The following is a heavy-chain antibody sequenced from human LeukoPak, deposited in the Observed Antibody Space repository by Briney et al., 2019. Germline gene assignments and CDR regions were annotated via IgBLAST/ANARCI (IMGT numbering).Heavy chain of an antibody. CDR1: GFTFSNFA. Sequence: GGSLRLSCAASGFTFSNFAMMWVRQAPGTGLQWVSTITGYGATFYADSVRGRFTIFRDTSMNTLFLQMNSLGAEDTDVYYRAKGAAAGKVDWFDPWGQGTLVTVSS. CDR3: AKGAAAGKVDWFDP. D-gene: IGHD6-13*01. V-gene: IGHV3-23*01. J-gene: IGHJ5*02. CDR2: ITGYGAT.